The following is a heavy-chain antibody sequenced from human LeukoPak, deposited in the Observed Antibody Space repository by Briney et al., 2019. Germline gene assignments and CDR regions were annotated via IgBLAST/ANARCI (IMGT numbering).Heavy chain of an antibody. J-gene: IGHJ4*02. CDR3: ARIHKYCNDGVCSDY. Sequence: ASVKVSCKASGYAFTTYFIQWVRQAPGQGLEWKGIINPSDGTTSYAQKFQGRVTMTRDTSTSTVYMELSSLRSEDTAVFYCARIHKYCNDGVCSDYWGQGTLVTVSS. V-gene: IGHV1-46*01. CDR1: GYAFTTYF. CDR2: INPSDGTT. D-gene: IGHD2-8*01.